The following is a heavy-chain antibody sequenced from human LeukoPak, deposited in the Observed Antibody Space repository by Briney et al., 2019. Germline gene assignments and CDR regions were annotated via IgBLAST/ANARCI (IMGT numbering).Heavy chain of an antibody. CDR3: ARDDYGDFFFDS. Sequence: PSETLSLTCTVSGGSISSSYGSWIRQPPGKGLEWIGNIYYSGSTNYNPSLKSRVTISVDTSKNQFSLRLSSVTAADTAVYYCARDDYGDFFFDSWGQGTLVTVSS. V-gene: IGHV4-59*01. CDR2: IYYSGST. J-gene: IGHJ4*02. D-gene: IGHD4-17*01. CDR1: GGSISSSY.